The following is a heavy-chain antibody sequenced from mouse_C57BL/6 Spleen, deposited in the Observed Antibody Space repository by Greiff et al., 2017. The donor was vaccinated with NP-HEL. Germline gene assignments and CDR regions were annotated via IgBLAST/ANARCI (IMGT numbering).Heavy chain of an antibody. CDR3: ASGAQATVDY. J-gene: IGHJ2*01. Sequence: VHVKQSGPELVKPGASVKISCKASGYSFTDYNMNWVKQSNGKSLEWIGVINPNYGTTSYNQKFKGKATLTVDQSSSTAYMQLNSLTSEDSAVYYCASGAQATVDYWGQGTTLTVSS. CDR2: INPNYGTT. CDR1: GYSFTDYN. D-gene: IGHD3-2*02. V-gene: IGHV1-39*01.